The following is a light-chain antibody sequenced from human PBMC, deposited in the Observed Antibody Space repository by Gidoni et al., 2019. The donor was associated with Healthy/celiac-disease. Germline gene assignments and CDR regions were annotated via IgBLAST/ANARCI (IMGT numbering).Light chain of an antibody. Sequence: DIQMTQSPSSLSASVGDRVTITCRASQSISSYLNWYQLKPGKAPKLLIYAASSLQSGVPSRFSGSGSGTDFTLTISSLQPEDFATYYCQQSYSTPLTFXGXTKVEIK. CDR3: QQSYSTPLT. CDR2: AAS. CDR1: QSISSY. J-gene: IGKJ4*01. V-gene: IGKV1-39*01.